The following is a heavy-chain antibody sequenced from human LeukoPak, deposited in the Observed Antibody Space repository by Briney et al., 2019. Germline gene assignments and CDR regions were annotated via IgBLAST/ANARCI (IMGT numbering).Heavy chain of an antibody. Sequence: GRSLRLSCAASGFTFSSYAMHWVRQAPGKGLEWVAVISYDGSNKYYADSVKGRFTISRDNSKNTLYLRMNSLRAEDTAVYYCASGRATMLTFDYWGQGTLVTVSS. CDR1: GFTFSSYA. D-gene: IGHD5-12*01. J-gene: IGHJ4*02. CDR3: ASGRATMLTFDY. CDR2: ISYDGSNK. V-gene: IGHV3-30-3*01.